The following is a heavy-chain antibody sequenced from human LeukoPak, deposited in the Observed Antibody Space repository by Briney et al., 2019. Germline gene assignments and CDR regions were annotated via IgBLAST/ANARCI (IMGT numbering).Heavy chain of an antibody. J-gene: IGHJ4*02. V-gene: IGHV4-59*08. Sequence: SETLSLTCTASGGSISSYYWSWIRQPPGKGLEWIGYIYYSGSTNYNPSLKSRVTISVDTSKNQFSLKLSSVTAADTAVYYCARQKWEVAVAGREFDYWGQGTLVTVSS. D-gene: IGHD6-19*01. CDR1: GGSISSYY. CDR3: ARQKWEVAVAGREFDY. CDR2: IYYSGST.